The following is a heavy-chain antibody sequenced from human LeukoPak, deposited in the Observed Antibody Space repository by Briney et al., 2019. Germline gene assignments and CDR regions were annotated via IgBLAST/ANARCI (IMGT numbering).Heavy chain of an antibody. CDR2: FYYSGST. Sequence: SETLSLTCTVSGGSLSGYYWSWIRQPPGKGLEWIGYFYYSGSTNYNPSLKSRVTISVDTSKNQFSLKLSSVTAADTAVYYCARHVGRGYFALLYWGQGTLVTVSS. V-gene: IGHV4-59*08. CDR3: ARHVGRGYFALLY. CDR1: GGSLSGYY. J-gene: IGHJ4*02. D-gene: IGHD3-22*01.